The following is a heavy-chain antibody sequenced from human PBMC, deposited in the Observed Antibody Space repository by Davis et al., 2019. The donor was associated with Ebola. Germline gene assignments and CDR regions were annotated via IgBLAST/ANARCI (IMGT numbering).Heavy chain of an antibody. CDR2: ISGSGGST. CDR3: ARDGSYGDPRHYYYYYGMDV. Sequence: PGGSLRLSCAASGFTFSSYAMSWVRQAPGKGLGWVSAISGSGGSTYYADSVKGRFTISRDNSKNTLYLQMNSLRAEDTAVYYCARDGSYGDPRHYYYYYGMDVWGQGTTVTVSS. D-gene: IGHD4-17*01. J-gene: IGHJ6*02. CDR1: GFTFSSYA. V-gene: IGHV3-23*01.